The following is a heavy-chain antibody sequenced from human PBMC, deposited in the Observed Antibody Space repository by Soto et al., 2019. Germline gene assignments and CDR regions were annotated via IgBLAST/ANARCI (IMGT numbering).Heavy chain of an antibody. V-gene: IGHV4-39*01. CDR3: ARQRATVVTQAYFDH. J-gene: IGHJ4*02. CDR1: GESISSSSYY. CDR2: IYYSGRT. Sequence: GTLCLTCIVSGESISSSSYYWGWIRQPPGKGLEWIGSIYYSGRTYYNPSFKSRVTISIDTSKNQFSLKLSSVTATDTAVYYCARQRATVVTQAYFDHWGQGALVTVSS. D-gene: IGHD2-21*02.